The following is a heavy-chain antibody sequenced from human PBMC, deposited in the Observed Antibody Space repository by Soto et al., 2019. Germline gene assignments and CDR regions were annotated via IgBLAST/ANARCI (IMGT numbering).Heavy chain of an antibody. CDR2: ISYDGSNK. D-gene: IGHD6-19*01. V-gene: IGHV3-30-3*01. CDR3: AREDSSGWYVDYFDY. CDR1: GFTFSSYA. Sequence: QVQLMESGGGVVQPGRSLRLSCAASGFTFSSYAMHWVRQAPGKGLEWVAVISYDGSNKYYADSVKGRFTISRDNSKNTLYLQMNSLRAEDTAVYYCAREDSSGWYVDYFDYWGQGTLVTVSS. J-gene: IGHJ4*02.